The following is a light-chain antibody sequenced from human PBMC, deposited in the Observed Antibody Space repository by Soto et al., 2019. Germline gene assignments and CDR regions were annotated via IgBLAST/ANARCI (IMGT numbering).Light chain of an antibody. CDR2: DAS. J-gene: IGKJ5*01. V-gene: IGKV3-20*01. CDR1: QSVSNDF. CDR3: QQYGFSPIT. Sequence: EGVFTESPGIMSLTPGERATLSCMASQSVSNDFLAWYQQKPGQAPRLLIYDASTRATGIADRFSGGGSGAEYTLTISRLEPEDFAVYSCQQYGFSPITFGQGTRLEIK.